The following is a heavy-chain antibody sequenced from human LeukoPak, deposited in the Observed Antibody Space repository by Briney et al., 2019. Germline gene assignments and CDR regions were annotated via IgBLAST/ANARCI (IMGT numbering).Heavy chain of an antibody. D-gene: IGHD6-13*01. CDR1: GYTFTNYW. Sequence: GESLKISCKGSGYTFTNYWIGWVRQMPGKGLEWMGIIHTGDSDTRYSPSFQGQVTISADKSITTAYLQWSSLKASDTAIYFCATPSSSWSDAFDIWGQGTMVTVSS. CDR2: IHTGDSDT. V-gene: IGHV5-51*01. J-gene: IGHJ3*02. CDR3: ATPSSSWSDAFDI.